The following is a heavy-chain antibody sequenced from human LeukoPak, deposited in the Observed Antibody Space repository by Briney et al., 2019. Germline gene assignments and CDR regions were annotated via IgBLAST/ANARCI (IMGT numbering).Heavy chain of an antibody. CDR2: IYTSGST. CDR1: GGSISSGSYY. D-gene: IGHD6-19*01. J-gene: IGHJ5*02. CDR3: ARDGYSSGWYDH. V-gene: IGHV4-61*02. Sequence: SETLSLTCTVSGGSISSGSYYWSWIRQPAGKGLEWIGRIYTSGSTNYNPSLKSRVTISVDTSKNQFSLKLTSVTAADTAVYYCARDGYSSGWYDHWGQGTLVTVSS.